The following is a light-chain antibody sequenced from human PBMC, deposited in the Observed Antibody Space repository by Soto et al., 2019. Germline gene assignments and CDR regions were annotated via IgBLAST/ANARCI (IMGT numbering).Light chain of an antibody. CDR1: QSVTSN. CDR3: QQFGSSPTYT. CDR2: GAS. Sequence: EVVMTQSPGAVSVSPGERATLTCRASQSVTSNVAWYQQKPGQAPRLLIYGASSRATGIPDRFSGSGSGTDFTLTISRLEPEDFAVYYCQQFGSSPTYTFGQGTKVDIK. J-gene: IGKJ1*01. V-gene: IGKV3-20*01.